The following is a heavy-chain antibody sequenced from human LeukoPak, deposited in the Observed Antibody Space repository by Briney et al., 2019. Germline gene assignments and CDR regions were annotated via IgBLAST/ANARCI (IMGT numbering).Heavy chain of an antibody. CDR2: ISYDGSNK. D-gene: IGHD3-22*01. CDR3: ARDLYYYDSSGTDY. CDR1: GFTFSSYA. V-gene: IGHV3-30*04. Sequence: QSGGSLRLSCAASGFTFSSYAMHWVRQAPGKGLEWVAVISYDGSNKYYADSVKGRFTISRDNSKNTLYLQMNSLRAEDTAVYYCARDLYYYDSSGTDYWGQGTLVTVSS. J-gene: IGHJ4*02.